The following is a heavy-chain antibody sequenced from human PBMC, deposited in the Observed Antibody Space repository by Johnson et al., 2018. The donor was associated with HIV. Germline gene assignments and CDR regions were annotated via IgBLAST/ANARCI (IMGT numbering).Heavy chain of an antibody. CDR2: ISSSGNTI. J-gene: IGHJ3*01. V-gene: IGHV3-11*04. CDR3: ASEAPFAPRPETAFDG. Sequence: QVQLVESGGGLVKPGGSLRLSCAASGFTFSDYYMIWIRQAPGKGLEWVSYISSSGNTIYYADSVKGRFTISRDNSKNTLFLQMNSLRTEDTAVYFCASEAPFAPRPETAFDGWGQGTKVTVSS. CDR1: GFTFSDYY. D-gene: IGHD2/OR15-2a*01.